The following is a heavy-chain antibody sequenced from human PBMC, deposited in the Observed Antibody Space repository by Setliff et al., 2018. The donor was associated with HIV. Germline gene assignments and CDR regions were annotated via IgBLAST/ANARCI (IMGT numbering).Heavy chain of an antibody. J-gene: IGHJ4*02. CDR1: GASISSGGYY. CDR2: IYYTGTT. D-gene: IGHD2-15*01. CDR3: ARLGTRTVAADADFDS. V-gene: IGHV4-31*03. Sequence: SETLSLTCTVSGASISSGGYYWSWIRQHPVKGLEWIVYIYYTGTTFYNPSLESRLIISLATPKNQFSLRLTSVTAAATAVYYCARLGTRTVAADADFDSWGQGALVTVSS.